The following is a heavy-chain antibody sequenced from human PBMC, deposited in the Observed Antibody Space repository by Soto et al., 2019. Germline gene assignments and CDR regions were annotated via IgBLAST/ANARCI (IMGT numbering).Heavy chain of an antibody. V-gene: IGHV3-23*01. CDR3: ATYVVQQWLVHHLTMDV. CDR2: ISGSGGST. CDR1: GFTFSSYA. Sequence: EVQLLESGGGLVQPGGSLRLSCAASGFTFSSYAMSWVRQAPGKGLEWVSAISGSGGSTYYADSVKGRFTISRDNSKNTLYLQLNSLRAEDTAVYYCATYVVQQWLVHHLTMDVWGQGTPVTVAS. J-gene: IGHJ6*02. D-gene: IGHD6-19*01.